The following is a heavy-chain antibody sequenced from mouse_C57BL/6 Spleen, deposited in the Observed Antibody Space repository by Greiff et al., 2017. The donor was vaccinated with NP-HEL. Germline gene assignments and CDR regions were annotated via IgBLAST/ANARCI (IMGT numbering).Heavy chain of an antibody. Sequence: QVQPPQSGAELVRPGSSVKLSRKASGYTLPRHWMHWVTQRPIQGLEWIGNFYPSDSETHYNQKFKDKATLTVDKSSSTAYMQLSSLTSEDSAVYYCARSAYGYYGYWGQGTTLTVSS. CDR3: ARSAYGYYGY. D-gene: IGHD2-3*01. J-gene: IGHJ2*01. CDR2: FYPSDSET. CDR1: GYTLPRHW. V-gene: IGHV1-52*01.